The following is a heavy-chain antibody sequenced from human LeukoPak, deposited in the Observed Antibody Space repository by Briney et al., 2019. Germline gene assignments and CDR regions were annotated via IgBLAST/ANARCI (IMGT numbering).Heavy chain of an antibody. CDR2: ISRASESI. CDR1: GFTFNAYS. CDR3: AKDMAAYYYASGNIDY. D-gene: IGHD3-10*01. V-gene: IGHV3-43D*04. Sequence: GGSLRLSCAASGFTFNAYSMGWVRQAPGKGLEWVSIISRASESIFYADSVKGRFTISRDNSKNSLYLQMNSLRAEDTALYYCAKDMAAYYYASGNIDYWGQGTLVTVSS. J-gene: IGHJ4*02.